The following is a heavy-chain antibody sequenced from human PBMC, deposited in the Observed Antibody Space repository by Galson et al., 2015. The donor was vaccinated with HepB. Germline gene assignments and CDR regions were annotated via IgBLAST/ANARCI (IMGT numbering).Heavy chain of an antibody. D-gene: IGHD2-15*01. V-gene: IGHV4-39*01. CDR1: GGSISSSSYY. CDR3: ARVVGWGNRAFDI. J-gene: IGHJ3*02. CDR2: IYYSGST. Sequence: ETLSLTCTVSGGSISSSSYYWGWIRQPPGKGLEWIGSIYYSGSTYYNPSLKSRVTISVDTSKNQFSLKLSSVTAADTAVYYCARVVGWGNRAFDIWGQGTMVTVSS.